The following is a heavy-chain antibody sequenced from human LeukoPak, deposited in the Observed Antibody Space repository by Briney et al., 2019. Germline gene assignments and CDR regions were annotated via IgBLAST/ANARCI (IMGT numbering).Heavy chain of an antibody. Sequence: GASVKVSCKASGYKFSSYGISWVRQAPGQGLEWMGRISPNSGGTNYAQKFQGRVTMTRDTSISTAYMELSRLRSDDTAVYYCASWDDRYCSGGSCPFFDYWGQGTLVTVSS. J-gene: IGHJ4*02. V-gene: IGHV1-2*06. CDR3: ASWDDRYCSGGSCPFFDY. D-gene: IGHD2-15*01. CDR2: ISPNSGGT. CDR1: GYKFSSYG.